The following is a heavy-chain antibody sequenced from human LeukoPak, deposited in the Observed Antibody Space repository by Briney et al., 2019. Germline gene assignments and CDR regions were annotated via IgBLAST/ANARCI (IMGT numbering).Heavy chain of an antibody. CDR2: INHSGST. J-gene: IGHJ4*02. CDR3: ASACGYSGYDCDY. V-gene: IGHV4-34*01. D-gene: IGHD5-12*01. CDR1: GGSFSGYY. Sequence: SETLSLTCAVYGGSFSGYYWSWIRQPPGKGLEWIGEINHSGSTNYNPSLKSRVTISVDTSKNQFSLKLSSVTAADTAVYYCASACGYSGYDCDYWGQGTLVTVSS.